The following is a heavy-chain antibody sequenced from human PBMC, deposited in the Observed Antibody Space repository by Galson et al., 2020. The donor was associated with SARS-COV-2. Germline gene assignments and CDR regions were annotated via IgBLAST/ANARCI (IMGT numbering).Heavy chain of an antibody. D-gene: IGHD6-13*01. CDR1: GFTFSSYG. Sequence: GGSLRLSCAASGFTFSSYGMHWVRQAPGKGLEWVAVISYDGSNKYYADSVKGRFTISRDNSKNTLYLQMNSLRAEDTAVYYCATPPSSSWLHRFDPWGQEPWSPSPQ. CDR3: ATPPSSSWLHRFDP. CDR2: ISYDGSNK. J-gene: IGHJ5*02. V-gene: IGHV3-30*19.